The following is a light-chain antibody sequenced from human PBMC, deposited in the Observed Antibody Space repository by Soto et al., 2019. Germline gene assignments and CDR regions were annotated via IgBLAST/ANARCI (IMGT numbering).Light chain of an antibody. CDR1: SRDIGISNL. CDR3: CSYAGSNTVL. V-gene: IGLV2-23*01. Sequence: QSALTQPASVSGSPGQSITISCTGTSRDIGISNLDSWYQQHPGKAPKLMIYEGSKRPSGVSDRFSGSKSGNAASLTISGLQAEDEADYHCCSYAGSNTVLFGGGTKVTVL. J-gene: IGLJ2*01. CDR2: EGS.